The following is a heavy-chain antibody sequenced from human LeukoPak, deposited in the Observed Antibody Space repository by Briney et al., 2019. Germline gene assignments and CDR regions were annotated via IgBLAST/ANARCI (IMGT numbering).Heavy chain of an antibody. CDR2: IWYDGSNK. V-gene: IGHV3-33*06. CDR3: LKAKPEYDILTGYEY. Sequence: GGSLRLSCAASGFTFSSYAMHLVRQAPGNGLEWVAVIWYDGSNKYYADSVKGRFTISRDNSKNTMYLQMNSLRAEDTAVYYCLKAKPEYDILTGYEYWGQGTLVTVSS. J-gene: IGHJ4*02. D-gene: IGHD3-9*01. CDR1: GFTFSSYA.